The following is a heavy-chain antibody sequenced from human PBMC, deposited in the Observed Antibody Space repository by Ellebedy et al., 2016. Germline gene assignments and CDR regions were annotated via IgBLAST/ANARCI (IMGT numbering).Heavy chain of an antibody. Sequence: SETLSLXCTVSGGSVVNYGAYWSWIRQPPGRGLEWIGHIYYSGSTKFNPSLKSRVTMSVDTSRKQFSLKLNSVTAADTAVYYCARGLYFDSSGYYYWFDPWGQGTLVTVSS. CDR2: IYYSGST. CDR3: ARGLYFDSSGYYYWFDP. CDR1: GGSVVNYGAY. V-gene: IGHV4-61*08. D-gene: IGHD3-22*01. J-gene: IGHJ5*02.